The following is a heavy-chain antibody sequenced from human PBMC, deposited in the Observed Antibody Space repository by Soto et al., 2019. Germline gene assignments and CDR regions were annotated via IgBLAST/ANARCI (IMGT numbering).Heavy chain of an antibody. CDR1: GFTFSSYD. J-gene: IGHJ4*02. CDR2: IGTAGDT. CDR3: ERTYSSSWYDY. D-gene: IGHD6-13*01. V-gene: IGHV3-13*01. Sequence: GWSLRLSCAASGFTFSSYDMHWVRQATGKGLEWVSAIGTAGDTYYPGSVKGRFTISRENAKNSLYLQMNSLRAGDTAVYYCERTYSSSWYDYWGQGNLVTVSS.